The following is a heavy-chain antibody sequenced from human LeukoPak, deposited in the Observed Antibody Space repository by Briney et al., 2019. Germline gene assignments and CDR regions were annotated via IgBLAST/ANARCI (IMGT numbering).Heavy chain of an antibody. J-gene: IGHJ4*02. CDR2: IYYSGTT. CDR3: ARAQAAGIIGY. V-gene: IGHV4-59*01. Sequence: SSEPLSLTCTVSGGSISSYYWSWIRQPPGKGLEWIGYIYYSGTTNYNPSLKSRVTISVDTSKNQFSLKLSSVTAADTAVYYCARAQAAGIIGYWGQGTLVTVSS. CDR1: GGSISSYY. D-gene: IGHD6-13*01.